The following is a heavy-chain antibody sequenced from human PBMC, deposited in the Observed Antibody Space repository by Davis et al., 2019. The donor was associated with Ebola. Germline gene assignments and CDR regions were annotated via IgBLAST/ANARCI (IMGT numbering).Heavy chain of an antibody. D-gene: IGHD6-13*01. CDR2: ISYDGSNK. V-gene: IGHV3-30*04. CDR3: ARPQMGRYSSSWYSAFDI. CDR1: GFTFSSYA. Sequence: GESLKISCAASGFTFSSYAMSWVRQAPGKGLEWVAVISYDGSNKYYADSVKGRFTISRDNAKNTLYLQMNSLRAEDTAVYYCARPQMGRYSSSWYSAFDIWGQGTMVTVSS. J-gene: IGHJ3*02.